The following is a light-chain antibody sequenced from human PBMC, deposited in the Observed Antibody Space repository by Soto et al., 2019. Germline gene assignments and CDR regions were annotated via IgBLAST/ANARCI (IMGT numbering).Light chain of an antibody. V-gene: IGKV3-15*01. CDR2: GAS. Sequence: EIVMTQSPATLSVSPGQRVTLSCRASQSVSSNLAWYQQKPGQAPRLLIYGASTRATGIPARFSGSGSGTEFTLTISSLQSEDFAVYYCQQYSNWYTFGQGTKLEIK. CDR3: QQYSNWYT. CDR1: QSVSSN. J-gene: IGKJ2*01.